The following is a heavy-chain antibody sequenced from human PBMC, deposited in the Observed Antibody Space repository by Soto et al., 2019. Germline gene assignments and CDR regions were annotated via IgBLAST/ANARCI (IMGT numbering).Heavy chain of an antibody. CDR2: ISYDGSNK. V-gene: IGHV3-30*18. J-gene: IGHJ6*02. CDR1: GFTFSSYG. CDR3: AKDLAKQLAHYYYYGMDV. D-gene: IGHD6-6*01. Sequence: GGSLRLSCAASGFTFSSYGMHWVRQAPGKGLEWVAVISYDGSNKYYADSVKGRFTISRENSKNTLYLQMNSLRAGDTAVYYCAKDLAKQLAHYYYYGMDVWGQGTTVTVSS.